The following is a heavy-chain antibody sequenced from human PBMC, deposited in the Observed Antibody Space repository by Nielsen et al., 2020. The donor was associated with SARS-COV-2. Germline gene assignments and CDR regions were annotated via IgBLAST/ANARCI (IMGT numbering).Heavy chain of an antibody. Sequence: ASVKVSCKASGYTFTGYDINWVRQATGQGLEWMGWMNPNSGNTGYAQKFQGRVTMTRNTSISTAYMELSSLRSEDTAVYYCASYIAARPSYYYYGMDVWGQGTTVTVSS. D-gene: IGHD6-6*01. J-gene: IGHJ6*02. CDR3: ASYIAARPSYYYYGMDV. V-gene: IGHV1-8*01. CDR1: GYTFTGYD. CDR2: MNPNSGNT.